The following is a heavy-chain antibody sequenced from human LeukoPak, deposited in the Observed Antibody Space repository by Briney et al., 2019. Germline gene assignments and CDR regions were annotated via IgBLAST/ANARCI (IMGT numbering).Heavy chain of an antibody. D-gene: IGHD2-15*01. CDR2: INYSGST. Sequence: PSETLSLTCTVSGGSITGCYWSWIRQPPGKGLEWIGHINYSGSTKYNPSLNSRVTISVDTSKNQFSLKLGSVTAADTAEYYCARDRGFCSGDSCYTRMDVWGQGTTVTVSS. CDR3: ARDRGFCSGDSCYTRMDV. J-gene: IGHJ6*02. CDR1: GGSITGCY. V-gene: IGHV4-59*01.